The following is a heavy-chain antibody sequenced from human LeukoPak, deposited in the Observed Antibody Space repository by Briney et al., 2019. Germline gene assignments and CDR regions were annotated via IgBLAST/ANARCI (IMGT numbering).Heavy chain of an antibody. CDR1: GFTFSSYE. D-gene: IGHD3-22*01. J-gene: IGHJ4*02. CDR3: TVDTDYFEGLGFPRPALNDY. Sequence: GGSLRLSCAASGFTFSSYEMNWVRQAPGKGLEWLSYISSSGSTIYYADSVKGRFTISRDNAKNSLHLQVNSLRVEDTAVYFCTVDTDYFEGLGFPRPALNDYWGQGTLVTVSS. CDR2: ISSSGSTI. V-gene: IGHV3-48*03.